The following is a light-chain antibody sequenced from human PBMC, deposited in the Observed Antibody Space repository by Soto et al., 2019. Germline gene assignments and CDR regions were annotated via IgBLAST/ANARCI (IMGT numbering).Light chain of an antibody. CDR2: DAS. V-gene: IGKV3-11*01. J-gene: IGKJ4*01. CDR1: QSVSHY. Sequence: EIVLTQSPATLSLSPGERATLSCRASQSVSHYLFWFQQKPGQAPRLLIYDASSRATGIPVRFSGSGSGTDFTLTISSLEPEDFAVDYCQQHNSGPRSVGGGTKVEIK. CDR3: QQHNSGPRS.